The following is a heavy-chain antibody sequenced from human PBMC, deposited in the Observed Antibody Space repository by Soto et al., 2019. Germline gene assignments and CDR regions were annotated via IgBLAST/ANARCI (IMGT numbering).Heavy chain of an antibody. Sequence: SQTLSLTCAVSGDSVSSNSAAWNWIRLSPSRGLEWLARTYYRSRWYNDYAVSVRSRITVNPDTSKNQFSLQLTSVTPEDTAVYYCAGTTSHQWYYMDVWGKWTTVTVSS. CDR2: TYYRSRWYN. CDR1: GDSVSSNSAA. V-gene: IGHV6-1*01. CDR3: AGTTSHQWYYMDV. J-gene: IGHJ6*03. D-gene: IGHD1-7*01.